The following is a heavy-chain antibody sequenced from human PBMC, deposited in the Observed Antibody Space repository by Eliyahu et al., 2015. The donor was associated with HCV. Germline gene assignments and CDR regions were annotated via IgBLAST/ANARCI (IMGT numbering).Heavy chain of an antibody. V-gene: IGHV4-39*01. CDR1: GGSISSSSYY. D-gene: IGHD5-18*01. CDR2: IYYSGST. J-gene: IGHJ6*02. Sequence: QLQLQESGPGLVKPSETLSLTCTVSGGSISSSSYYWGWIRQPPGKGLEWIGSIYYSGSTYYNPSLKSRVTISVDTPKNQFSLKLSSVTAADTAVYYCARHWSAELWSFYGMDVWGQGTTVTVSS. CDR3: ARHWSAELWSFYGMDV.